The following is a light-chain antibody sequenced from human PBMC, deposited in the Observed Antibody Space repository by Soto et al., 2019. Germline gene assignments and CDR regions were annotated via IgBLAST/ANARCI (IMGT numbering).Light chain of an antibody. CDR2: GAS. J-gene: IGKJ4*02. CDR1: QSVSRNY. CDR3: QQRSNWPLT. V-gene: IGKV3D-20*02. Sequence: EVVLTQSPGTLSLSPGERATLSCRASQSVSRNYLAWYQKKPGQAPRLLIYGASTRATAIPDRFSGSGSGTDFTLTITSLEPEDFAVYYCQQRSNWPLTFGGGTKVDIK.